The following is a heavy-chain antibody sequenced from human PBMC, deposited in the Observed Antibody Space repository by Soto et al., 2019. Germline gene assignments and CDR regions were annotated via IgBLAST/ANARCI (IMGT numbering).Heavy chain of an antibody. J-gene: IGHJ6*02. D-gene: IGHD2-2*01. CDR3: ARGRKRRYCSSTSCGGAYYYYGMDV. CDR2: INHSGST. Sequence: SETLSLTCAVYGGSFSGYYWSWIRQPPGKGLEWIGEINHSGSTNYNPSLKSRVTISVDTSKNQFSLKLSSVTAADTAVYYCARGRKRRYCSSTSCGGAYYYYGMDVWGQGTTVTVSS. CDR1: GGSFSGYY. V-gene: IGHV4-34*01.